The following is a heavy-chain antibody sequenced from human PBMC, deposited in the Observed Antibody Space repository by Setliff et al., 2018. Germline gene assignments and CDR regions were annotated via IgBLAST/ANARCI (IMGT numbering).Heavy chain of an antibody. V-gene: IGHV5-51*01. CDR2: IYPGDSDT. Sequence: PGESLKISCEVSGYTFTSYWIGWVRQMPGKGLEWTGIIYPGDSDTRYSPSFQGQVTISADKSISTAFLQWSSLKASDTAMYYCARPYQGYTDYWGQGTLVTVSS. CDR3: ARPYQGYTDY. CDR1: GYTFTSYW. D-gene: IGHD5-12*01. J-gene: IGHJ4*02.